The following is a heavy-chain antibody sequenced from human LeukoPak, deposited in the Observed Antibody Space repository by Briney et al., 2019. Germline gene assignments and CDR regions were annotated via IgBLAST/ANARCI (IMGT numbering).Heavy chain of an antibody. CDR2: IYYSGST. D-gene: IGHD5-24*01. V-gene: IGHV4-39*02. J-gene: IGHJ4*02. CDR1: GGSISSSGYY. CDR3: ARESYLTMATVPFDY. Sequence: PSETLSLTCTVSGGSISSSGYYWGWIRQPPGKGLEWIGSIYYSGSTYYNPSLKSRVTISVDTSKNQFSLKLSSVTAADTAVYYCARESYLTMATVPFDYWGQGTLVTVSS.